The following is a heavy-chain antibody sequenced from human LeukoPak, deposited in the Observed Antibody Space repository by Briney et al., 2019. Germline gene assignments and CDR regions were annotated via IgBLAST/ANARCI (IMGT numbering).Heavy chain of an antibody. CDR2: IYSSDNT. V-gene: IGHV3-53*01. J-gene: IGHJ4*02. CDR1: GFTVSNNY. CDR3: ARGITNIAGGDY. Sequence: SGGSLRLSCAASGFTVSNNYMSWVRQAPGKGLEWVSIIYSSDNTYDADSVKGRFTISRDNSKNTLFLQMNGLRAEDTAVYYWARGITNIAGGDYWGQGTLVTVSS. D-gene: IGHD6-13*01.